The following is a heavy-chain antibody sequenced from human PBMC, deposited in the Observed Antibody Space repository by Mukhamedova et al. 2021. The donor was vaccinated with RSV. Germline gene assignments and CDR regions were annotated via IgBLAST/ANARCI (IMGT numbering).Heavy chain of an antibody. CDR2: IYASGGT. Sequence: YMGWIRQSAGKGLEWIGQIYASGGTNYNPSLKSRVTMSVDTSKNQFSLRLSYVTAADSAVYYCARFAGPYSTGDCWGQGALVTVSS. V-gene: IGHV4-4*07. CDR3: ARFAGPYSTGDC. D-gene: IGHD4-11*01. CDR1: Y. J-gene: IGHJ4*02.